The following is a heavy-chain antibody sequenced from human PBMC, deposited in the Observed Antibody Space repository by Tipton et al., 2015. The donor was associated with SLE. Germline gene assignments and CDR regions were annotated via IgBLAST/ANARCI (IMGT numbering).Heavy chain of an antibody. CDR3: ARELQQLVAFDI. V-gene: IGHV4-39*07. CDR1: GGSISSSSYY. Sequence: TLSLTCTVSGGSISSSSYYWGWIRQPPGKGLGWIGSIYYSGSTYYNPSLKSRVTISVDTSKNQFSLKLSSVTAADTAVYYCARELQQLVAFDIWGQGTMVTGSS. CDR2: IYYSGST. J-gene: IGHJ3*02. D-gene: IGHD6-6*01.